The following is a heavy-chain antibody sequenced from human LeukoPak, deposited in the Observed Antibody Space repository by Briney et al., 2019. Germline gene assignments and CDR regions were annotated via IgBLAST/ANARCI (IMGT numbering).Heavy chain of an antibody. D-gene: IGHD4-17*01. J-gene: IGHJ5*02. CDR1: GLSFSDFA. V-gene: IGHV3-23*01. Sequence: PGGSLRLSCAGSGLSFSDFAMTWVRQAPGKGLEWVSSMTGNGGTVVYTDSVKSRFTMPRDNSKNTVYLQMNSLRAEDTALYYCTKDPNGNYIGAFDPWGLGTLVTGSS. CDR2: MTGNGGTV. CDR3: TKDPNGNYIGAFDP.